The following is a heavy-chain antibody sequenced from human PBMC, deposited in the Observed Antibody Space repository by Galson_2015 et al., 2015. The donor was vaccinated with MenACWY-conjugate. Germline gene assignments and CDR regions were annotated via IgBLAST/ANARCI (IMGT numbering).Heavy chain of an antibody. D-gene: IGHD3-22*01. CDR3: ASEDYYYDSSSRRKLSMDY. Sequence: SLRLSCAVSGFTFSHYWMHWARQAPGKGLEWVADIKPDGSEKYYADSVKGRFTISRDNVKNSLYLQMNSLRAEDTAVYYCASEDYYYDSSSRRKLSMDYWGQGTLVTVSS. CDR2: IKPDGSEK. V-gene: IGHV3-7*03. J-gene: IGHJ4*02. CDR1: GFTFSHYW.